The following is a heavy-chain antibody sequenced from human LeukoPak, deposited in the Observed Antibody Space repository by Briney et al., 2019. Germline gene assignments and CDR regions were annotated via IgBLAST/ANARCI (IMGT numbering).Heavy chain of an antibody. V-gene: IGHV1-2*06. Sequence: ASVKVSCKVVAYDFTGYHIHWVRLAPGQGPEWMGRLNPNTGHAVYAFKFQGRVTITRDTSSSTAYMEVTRLTSDDTALYYCARESACGTTNCLAPADWLDPWGQGTLVIVSS. D-gene: IGHD2-2*01. J-gene: IGHJ5*02. CDR3: ARESACGTTNCLAPADWLDP. CDR1: AYDFTGYH. CDR2: LNPNTGHA.